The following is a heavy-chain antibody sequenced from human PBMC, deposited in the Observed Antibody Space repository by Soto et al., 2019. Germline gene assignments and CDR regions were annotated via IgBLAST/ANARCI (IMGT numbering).Heavy chain of an antibody. CDR2: ISGSGGST. Sequence: EVQLLESGGGLVQPGGSLRLSCAASGFTLGTYVMTWVRQAPGKGLEWVSAISGSGGSTNYPDPVKGRFTISRDNTKNTLYLQMNSLRVEDTAVYYCAKDRKRSYCSGGTCYSFDYWGQGTLVTVPS. CDR3: AKDRKRSYCSGGTCYSFDY. CDR1: GFTLGTYV. J-gene: IGHJ4*02. V-gene: IGHV3-23*01. D-gene: IGHD2-15*01.